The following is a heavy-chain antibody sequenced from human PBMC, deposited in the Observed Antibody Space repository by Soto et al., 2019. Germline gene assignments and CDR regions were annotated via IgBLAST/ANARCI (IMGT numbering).Heavy chain of an antibody. J-gene: IGHJ6*02. V-gene: IGHV3-23*01. D-gene: IGHD5-12*01. CDR2: ISGGSSVT. Sequence: GGSLRLSCTASGFTFSDYAMAWVRQAPGKGLEWVSTISGGSSVTYYADSVKGRFTISRDNSKNTLYLQMNSLRAEDTAVYYCAKGARISGYLYYYGMDVCGQGTTVIVSS. CDR1: GFTFSDYA. CDR3: AKGARISGYLYYYGMDV.